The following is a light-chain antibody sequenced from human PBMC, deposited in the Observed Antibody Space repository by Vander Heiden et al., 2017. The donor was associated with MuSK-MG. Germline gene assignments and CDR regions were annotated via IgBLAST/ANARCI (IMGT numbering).Light chain of an antibody. Sequence: DIQLTQSPSFLSASVGDRVTITCRASQGISSSLAWYQQKPGKAPKLLIYAASTLESRVPLRFSGSGSGTEFTLTISSLLPEDFATYYCQQVNNYPLTFGGGTKVEIK. CDR3: QQVNNYPLT. CDR2: AAS. J-gene: IGKJ4*01. CDR1: QGISSS. V-gene: IGKV1-9*01.